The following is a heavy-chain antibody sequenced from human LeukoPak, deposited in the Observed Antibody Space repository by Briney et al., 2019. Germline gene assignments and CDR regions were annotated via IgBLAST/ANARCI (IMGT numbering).Heavy chain of an antibody. Sequence: GGSLRLSCAASGFTFSSYGMHWLRQAPGKGLEWVAVISYDGSNKYYAASVKGRFTISRDNSKNTLYLQLNSLRAEDTAVYYCTKESGQWRVNGMDVWGQGTTVTVSS. CDR3: TKESGQWRVNGMDV. J-gene: IGHJ6*02. D-gene: IGHD6-19*01. CDR2: ISYDGSNK. V-gene: IGHV3-30*18. CDR1: GFTFSSYG.